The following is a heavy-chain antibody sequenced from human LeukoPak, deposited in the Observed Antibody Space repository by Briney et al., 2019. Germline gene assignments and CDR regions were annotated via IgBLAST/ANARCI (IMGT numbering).Heavy chain of an antibody. J-gene: IGHJ4*02. CDR3: ARANPGNLKEKGSIMFNY. CDR2: IYTSGST. CDR1: GGSISSYY. D-gene: IGHD3-10*02. Sequence: PSETLSLTCTVSGGSISSYYWSWIRQPPGRGLEWIGRIYTSGSTEYNPTLKSRVTMSVDTSKNQFSLKVSSVTAADTAVYYCARANPGNLKEKGSIMFNYWGQGTLVTVSS. V-gene: IGHV4-4*07.